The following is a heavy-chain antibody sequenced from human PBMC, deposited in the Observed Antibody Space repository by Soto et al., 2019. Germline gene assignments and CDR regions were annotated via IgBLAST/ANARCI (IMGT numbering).Heavy chain of an antibody. CDR2: ISAYNGNT. CDR1: GYTFTSYG. Sequence: ASVKVSCKASGYTFTSYGISWVRQAPGQGLEWMGWISAYNGNTNYAQKLQGRVTMTTDTSTSTAYMELRSLRSDDTAVYYCARDRGITMPGVENYYGMDVWGQGTTVTVSS. CDR3: ARDRGITMPGVENYYGMDV. V-gene: IGHV1-18*01. J-gene: IGHJ6*02. D-gene: IGHD3-10*01.